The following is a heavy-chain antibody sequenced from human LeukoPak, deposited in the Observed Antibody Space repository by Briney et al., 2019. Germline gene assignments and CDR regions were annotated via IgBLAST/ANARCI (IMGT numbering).Heavy chain of an antibody. D-gene: IGHD3-3*01. V-gene: IGHV4-59*01. CDR3: ARAYYDFWSGYSHFDY. CDR1: GGSLSSYY. J-gene: IGHJ4*02. CDR2: IYYSGST. Sequence: PSETLSLTCTVSGGSLSSYYWNWLRQPPGKGLEGIGYIYYSGSTNYNPSLNSRVPISLDPSKNQFSLKLTSVPAAATAVYYCARAYYDFWSGYSHFDYRGQGTL.